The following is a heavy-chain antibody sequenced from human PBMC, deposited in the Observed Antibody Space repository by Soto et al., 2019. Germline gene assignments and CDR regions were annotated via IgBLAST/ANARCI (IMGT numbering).Heavy chain of an antibody. CDR2: IKQDGSEK. D-gene: IGHD2-2*01. V-gene: IGHV3-7*01. CDR3: ARVVGISTSSDYYYGMDV. CDR1: GFTFSSYW. J-gene: IGHJ6*02. Sequence: PGGSLRLSCAASGFTFSSYWMSWVRQAPGKGLEWVANIKQDGSEKYYVGSVKGRFTISRDNAKNSLYLQMNSLRAEDTAVYYCARVVGISTSSDYYYGMDVWGQGTTVTVSS.